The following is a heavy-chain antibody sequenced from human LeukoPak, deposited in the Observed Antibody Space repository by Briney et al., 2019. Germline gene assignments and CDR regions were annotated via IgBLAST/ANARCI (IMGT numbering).Heavy chain of an antibody. D-gene: IGHD3-3*01. J-gene: IGHJ4*02. CDR1: GFTFTSSA. V-gene: IGHV1-58*01. CDR2: IVVGSGNT. CDR3: AAAPYDFWSGYYSPFDY. Sequence: GASVKVSCKASGFTFTSSAVQWVRQARGQRLEWIGWIVVGSGNTNYAQKFQERVTITRDMSTSTAYMELSSLRSEDTAVYYCAAAPYDFWSGYYSPFDYWGQGTLVTVSS.